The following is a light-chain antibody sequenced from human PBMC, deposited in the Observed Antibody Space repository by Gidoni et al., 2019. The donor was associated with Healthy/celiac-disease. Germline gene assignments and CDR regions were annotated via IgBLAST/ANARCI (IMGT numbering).Light chain of an antibody. CDR3: QQRSNWPPIT. J-gene: IGKJ5*01. Sequence: EILFTQSPATLSLSPGERATLSCRASQSVSSYLAWYQQKPGQAPRLLIYDASNRATGIPARFSGSGSGTDFTLTISSLQPEDFAVYYCQQRSNWPPITFXQXTRLEIK. V-gene: IGKV3-11*01. CDR2: DAS. CDR1: QSVSSY.